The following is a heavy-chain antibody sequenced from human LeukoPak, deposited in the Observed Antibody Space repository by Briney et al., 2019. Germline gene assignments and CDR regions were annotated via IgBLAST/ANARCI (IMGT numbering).Heavy chain of an antibody. V-gene: IGHV3-15*01. CDR3: TTVLADIPDY. Sequence: PGGSLRLSCAASGFTFSSYAMHWVRQAPGKGLELVGRIKSKTDGGATDYAAPVKGRFTISRDDSKNTLYLQMNSLKTEDTAVYYCTTVLADIPDYWGQGTLVTVSS. J-gene: IGHJ4*02. CDR1: GFTFSSYA. CDR2: IKSKTDGGAT. D-gene: IGHD3-9*01.